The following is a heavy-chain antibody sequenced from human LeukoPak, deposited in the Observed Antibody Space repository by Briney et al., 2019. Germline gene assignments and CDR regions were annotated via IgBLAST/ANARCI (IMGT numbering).Heavy chain of an antibody. CDR1: GGTFSSYA. V-gene: IGHV1-69*13. J-gene: IGHJ4*02. CDR3: ASGFDPQVVPAAIRLYPPPLDY. D-gene: IGHD2-2*02. CDR2: IIPIFGTA. Sequence: GASVKVSCKASGGTFSSYAISWVRQAPGQGLEWMGGIIPIFGTANYAQKFQGRVTITADESTSTAYMELSSLRSEDTAVYYCASGFDPQVVPAAIRLYPPPLDYWGQGTLVTVSS.